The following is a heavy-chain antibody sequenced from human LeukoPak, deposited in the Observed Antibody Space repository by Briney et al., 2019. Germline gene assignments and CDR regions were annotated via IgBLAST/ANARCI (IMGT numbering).Heavy chain of an antibody. CDR1: GGSFSGYY. D-gene: IGHD4-17*01. V-gene: IGHV4-34*01. J-gene: IGHJ4*02. CDR3: ARAPYGPEDYYFDY. Sequence: SETLSLTCAVYGGSFSGYYWSWIRQPPGKGLEWIGEINHSGSTNYNPSLKSRVTISVDTSKNQSSLKLSSVTAADTAVYYCARAPYGPEDYYFDYRGQGTLVTVSS. CDR2: INHSGST.